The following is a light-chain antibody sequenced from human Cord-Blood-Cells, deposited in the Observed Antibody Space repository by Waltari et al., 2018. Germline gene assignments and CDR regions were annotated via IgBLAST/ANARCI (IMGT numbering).Light chain of an antibody. CDR3: QQYYSTRT. V-gene: IGKV4-1*01. J-gene: IGKJ1*01. Sequence: DIVMTQSPDSLAVSLGERATINCKSSQIVLYSSNNKNYLAWYQQKPGQPPKLLIYWASTLESGVPDRFSGSGSGTDFTLTISSLQAEDVAVYYCQQYYSTRTFGQGTKVEIK. CDR1: QIVLYSSNNKNY. CDR2: WAS.